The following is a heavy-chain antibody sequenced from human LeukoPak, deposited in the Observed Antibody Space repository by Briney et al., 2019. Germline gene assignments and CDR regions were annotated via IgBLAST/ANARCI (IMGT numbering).Heavy chain of an antibody. J-gene: IGHJ5*02. V-gene: IGHV3-11*06. D-gene: IGHD6-19*01. Sequence: PGGSLRLSCAASGFTFSDYYMSWIRQAPGKGLEWVSSISSSSSYVYYADSVKGRFTISRDNAKNSLYLQMNSLRAEDTAVYYCVRAGGSSGWSGGDWFDPWGQGTLVTVSS. CDR2: ISSSSSYV. CDR3: VRAGGSSGWSGGDWFDP. CDR1: GFTFSDYY.